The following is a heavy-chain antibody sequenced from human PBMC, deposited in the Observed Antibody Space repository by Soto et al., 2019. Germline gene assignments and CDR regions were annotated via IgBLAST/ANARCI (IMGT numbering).Heavy chain of an antibody. Sequence: QVQLVESGGGVVQPGRSLRLSCAASGFTFSSYAMHWVRQAPGKGLEWVAVISYDGSNKYYADSVKGRFTISRDNSKNTLYLKMNSLRAEDAAVYYCAKVPAASYYGMDVWGQGTTVTVSS. D-gene: IGHD2-2*01. J-gene: IGHJ6*02. CDR1: GFTFSSYA. V-gene: IGHV3-30-3*01. CDR3: AKVPAASYYGMDV. CDR2: ISYDGSNK.